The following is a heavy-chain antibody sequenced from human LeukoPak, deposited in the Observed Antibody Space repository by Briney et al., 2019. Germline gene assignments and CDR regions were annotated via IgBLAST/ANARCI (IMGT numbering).Heavy chain of an antibody. D-gene: IGHD3-10*01. Sequence: PGGSLRLSCAASGFTFSSYSMNWVRQAPGKGLELVSSISSSSSYRYYADSVKGRFTISRDNAKNSLYLQMNSLRAEDTAVYYCARGRPSDYYGSGSYYKEFDYWGQGTLVTVSS. V-gene: IGHV3-21*01. CDR3: ARGRPSDYYGSGSYYKEFDY. CDR2: ISSSSSYR. CDR1: GFTFSSYS. J-gene: IGHJ4*02.